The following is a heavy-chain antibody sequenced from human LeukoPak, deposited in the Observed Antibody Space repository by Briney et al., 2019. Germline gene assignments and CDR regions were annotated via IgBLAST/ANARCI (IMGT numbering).Heavy chain of an antibody. J-gene: IGHJ4*02. Sequence: SETLSLTCAVSGGSLSSGGYSWSWIRQPPGKGLEWIGYIYHSGSTYYNPSLKSRVTISVDRSKNQFSLKLSSVTAADTAVYYCARSLGYSIGSFDYWGQGALVTVSS. V-gene: IGHV4-30-2*01. CDR1: GGSLSSGGYS. D-gene: IGHD3-22*01. CDR3: ARSLGYSIGSFDY. CDR2: IYHSGST.